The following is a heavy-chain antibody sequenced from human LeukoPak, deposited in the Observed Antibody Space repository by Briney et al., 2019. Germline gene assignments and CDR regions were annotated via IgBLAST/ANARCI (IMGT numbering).Heavy chain of an antibody. J-gene: IGHJ4*02. CDR2: ISYDGNNK. Sequence: GGSLRLSCAASGFTFSSYAMHWVRQAPGKGLEWGAVISYDGNNKYYADSVKGRFTISRDNSKNTLYLQMNSLRGEDMGVYYCARDTLHLDAVACYFDYWGQGTLVTVSS. V-gene: IGHV3-30*04. CDR1: GFTFSSYA. CDR3: ARDTLHLDAVACYFDY. D-gene: IGHD6-19*01.